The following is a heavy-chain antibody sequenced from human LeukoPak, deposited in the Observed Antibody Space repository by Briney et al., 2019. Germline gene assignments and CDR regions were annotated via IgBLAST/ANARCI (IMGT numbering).Heavy chain of an antibody. Sequence: GGSLRLSCAASGFTFINYAMTWVRQAPGKGLEWVSTIVGSGDSTYYADSVMGRFTISRDNSKNTLHLQMSSLRAEDSAVYYCAKDRRNDYTQGLDYWGQGTLVTVSS. CDR3: AKDRRNDYTQGLDY. D-gene: IGHD4-11*01. V-gene: IGHV3-23*01. CDR1: GFTFINYA. J-gene: IGHJ4*02. CDR2: IVGSGDST.